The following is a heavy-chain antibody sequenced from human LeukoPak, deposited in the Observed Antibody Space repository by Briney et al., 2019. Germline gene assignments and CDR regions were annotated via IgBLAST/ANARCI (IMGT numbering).Heavy chain of an antibody. Sequence: ASVKVSCKASGYTFTSYDINWVRQATGQGLEWMGWMNPNSGNTGYAQKFQGRVTVTRNTSISTAYMELSSLRSEDTAVYYCARGPPRRAYYYYGMDVWGQGTTVAVSS. J-gene: IGHJ6*02. V-gene: IGHV1-8*01. CDR3: ARGPPRRAYYYYGMDV. CDR1: GYTFTSYD. CDR2: MNPNSGNT.